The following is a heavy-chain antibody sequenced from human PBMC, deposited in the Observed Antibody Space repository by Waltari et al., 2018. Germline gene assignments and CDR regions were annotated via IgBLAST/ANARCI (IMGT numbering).Heavy chain of an antibody. J-gene: IGHJ2*01. CDR1: GMTFTTYS. CDR3: AGIRRGFWFFDL. Sequence: EVQLVESGGGLVQPGGSLRLSCAASGMTFTTYSRNWVRQAPGKGLEWISYVSGDSGYIYYADSVRDRFTISRDNAQNSMYLQMNNLRADDTAVYYCAGIRRGFWFFDLWGRGTLVTVSS. D-gene: IGHD3-10*01. CDR2: VSGDSGYI. V-gene: IGHV3-48*04.